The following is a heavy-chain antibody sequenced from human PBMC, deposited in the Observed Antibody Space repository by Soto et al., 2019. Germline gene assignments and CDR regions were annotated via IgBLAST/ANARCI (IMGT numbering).Heavy chain of an antibody. J-gene: IGHJ6*02. CDR2: MDPNSGNT. D-gene: IGHD1-1*01. V-gene: IGHV1-2*04. CDR1: GYTFTSYD. CDR3: ARALLLYGLDV. Sequence: GASVKVSCKASGYTFTSYDINWVRQATGQGLEWMGWMDPNSGNTNYAQKFQGWVTMTRDTSISTAYMELTRLTSDDTAVYYCARALLLYGLDVWGQGTTVTVSS.